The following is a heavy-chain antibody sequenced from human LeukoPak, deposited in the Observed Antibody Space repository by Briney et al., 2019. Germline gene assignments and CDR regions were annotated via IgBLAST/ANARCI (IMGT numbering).Heavy chain of an antibody. J-gene: IGHJ4*02. CDR3: ARGGYSYGYVDY. V-gene: IGHV4-61*02. Sequence: PSETLSLTCTVSGGSISSGSYYWSWIRQPAGKGLEWIGRIYTSGSTNYNPSLKSRVTISVDTSKNQFSLKLSSVTAADTAVYYCARGGYSYGYVDYWGQGTLVTVSS. CDR2: IYTSGST. CDR1: GGSISSGSYY. D-gene: IGHD5-18*01.